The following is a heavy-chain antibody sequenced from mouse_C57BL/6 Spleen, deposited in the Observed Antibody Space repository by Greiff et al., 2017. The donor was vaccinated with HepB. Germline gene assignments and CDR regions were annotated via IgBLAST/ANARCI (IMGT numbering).Heavy chain of an antibody. J-gene: IGHJ1*03. CDR3: TRTMITTVVGGYFEV. CDR1: GYAFSSYW. D-gene: IGHD1-1*01. V-gene: IGHV1-80*01. CDR2: IYPGDGDT. Sequence: VQLVESGAELVKPGVSVKISCKASGYAFSSYWMNWVKQRPGKGLEWIGQIYPGDGDTNYNGKFKGKATLTADKSSSTAYMQLSSLTSEDAAVYFCTRTMITTVVGGYFEVWGRGATVTVSS.